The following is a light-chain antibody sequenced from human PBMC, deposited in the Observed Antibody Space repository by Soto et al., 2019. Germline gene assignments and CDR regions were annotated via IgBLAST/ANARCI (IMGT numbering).Light chain of an antibody. V-gene: IGKV3-15*01. CDR3: HQYNNWPIT. J-gene: IGKJ5*01. CDR2: DAS. CDR1: QSVSTN. Sequence: EIVMTQSPATLSVALGERATLSCRASQSVSTNLAWYQQKPGQAPRLLIYDASTRATGLPARFSGSGSGTEFTLTISSLQSEDFGVYYCHQYNNWPITFGQGTRLEI.